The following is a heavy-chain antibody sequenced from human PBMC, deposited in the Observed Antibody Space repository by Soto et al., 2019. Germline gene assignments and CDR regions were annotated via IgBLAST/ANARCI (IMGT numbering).Heavy chain of an antibody. CDR3: ARDGWFSALRVPFGMDV. V-gene: IGHV1-46*01. Sequence: QVQLVQSGAEVKKPGASVEVSCKASGYTFINYYIHWVRQAPGQGLEWMGIINPNGGSTTYAQNSHGRVTMTRDTSTSTVYMELNSLRSEDTAVYFCARDGWFSALRVPFGMDVWGQGTTVTVSS. CDR1: GYTFINYY. J-gene: IGHJ6*02. D-gene: IGHD3-10*01. CDR2: INPNGGST.